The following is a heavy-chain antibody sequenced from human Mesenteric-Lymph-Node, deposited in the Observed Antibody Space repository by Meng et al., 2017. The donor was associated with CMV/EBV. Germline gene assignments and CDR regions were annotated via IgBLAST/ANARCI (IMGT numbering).Heavy chain of an antibody. J-gene: IGHJ3*02. Sequence: GGSLRLSCAASGVTVTSNYMSWVRQAPGRGLEWVSVIYSDGNTYYTDSVKGRFTISRDNSKNTLYLQMNSLRGEDTAVYYCASDPAAPGAFDIWGQGTMVPSPQ. CDR1: GVTVTSNY. CDR2: IYSDGNT. CDR3: ASDPAAPGAFDI. V-gene: IGHV3-66*02. D-gene: IGHD6-25*01.